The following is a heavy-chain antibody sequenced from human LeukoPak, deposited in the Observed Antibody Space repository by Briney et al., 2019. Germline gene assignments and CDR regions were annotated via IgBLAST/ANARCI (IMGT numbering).Heavy chain of an antibody. D-gene: IGHD5-24*01. CDR2: ISPSGGST. Sequence: ASVKVSCKAFEYTFTSNYVHWVRQAPGQGPEWMGVISPSGGSTTYAQKFQGRVTLTRDMSTSTDYLELSSLRSEDTAVYYCARDNSVRDEAWWFNPWGQGTLVTVSS. CDR3: ARDNSVRDEAWWFNP. J-gene: IGHJ5*02. V-gene: IGHV1-46*01. CDR1: EYTFTSNY.